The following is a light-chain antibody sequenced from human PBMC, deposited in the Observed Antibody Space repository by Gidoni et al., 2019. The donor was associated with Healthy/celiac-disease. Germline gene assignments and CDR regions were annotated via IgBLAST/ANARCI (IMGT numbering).Light chain of an antibody. Sequence: EIVLTQSPGTLSLSPGERATLSCRASQSVSSSYLAWYQQKPGQAPRLLIYGASSRATGIPDRFSGSGSGTDFTLTISRLETEDFAVYYCQKYGSSIFTFGPGTKVDIK. CDR3: QKYGSSIFT. V-gene: IGKV3-20*01. J-gene: IGKJ3*01. CDR1: QSVSSSY. CDR2: GAS.